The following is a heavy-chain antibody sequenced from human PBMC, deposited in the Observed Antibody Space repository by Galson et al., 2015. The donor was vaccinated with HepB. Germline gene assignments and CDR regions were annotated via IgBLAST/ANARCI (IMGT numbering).Heavy chain of an antibody. Sequence: SLRLSCAASGFTFSSYGMHWVRQAPGKGLEWVAVIWYDGSNKYYADSVKGRFTIPRDNSKNTLYLQMNSLRAEDTAVYYCARDQIGGDILTGYYPSGIFDYWGQGTLVTVSS. J-gene: IGHJ4*02. D-gene: IGHD3-9*01. CDR1: GFTFSSYG. V-gene: IGHV3-33*01. CDR3: ARDQIGGDILTGYYPSGIFDY. CDR2: IWYDGSNK.